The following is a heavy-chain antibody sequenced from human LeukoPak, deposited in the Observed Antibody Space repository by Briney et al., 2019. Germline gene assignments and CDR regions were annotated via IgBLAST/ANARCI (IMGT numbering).Heavy chain of an antibody. V-gene: IGHV3-30*02. Sequence: PGGSLRLSCATSGFSFSSYGMHWVRQAPGKGLEWVAFIQYDGGNKYYADSVKGRFTISRDNSKNTLFLQMNSLRAEDTAVYYCAKPHPVVAASNYWGQGTLVTVSS. CDR1: GFSFSSYG. D-gene: IGHD2-15*01. J-gene: IGHJ4*02. CDR2: IQYDGGNK. CDR3: AKPHPVVAASNY.